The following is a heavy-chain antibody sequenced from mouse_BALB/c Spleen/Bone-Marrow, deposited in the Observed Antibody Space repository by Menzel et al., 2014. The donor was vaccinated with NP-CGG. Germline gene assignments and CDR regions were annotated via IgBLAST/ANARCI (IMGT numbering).Heavy chain of an antibody. J-gene: IGHJ2*01. Sequence: EVKLVESGPGLVKPSQTVSLTCTVTGISITTGNYRWSWIRQFPGNKLEWIGYIYYSGTITYNPSLTSRTTITRDTSKNQFFLKMNSLTAEDTATNYCARYGNYFDYGGQGTTLTVSS. V-gene: IGHV3-5*02. CDR1: GISITTGNYR. CDR2: IYYSGTI. D-gene: IGHD2-1*01. CDR3: ARYGNYFDY.